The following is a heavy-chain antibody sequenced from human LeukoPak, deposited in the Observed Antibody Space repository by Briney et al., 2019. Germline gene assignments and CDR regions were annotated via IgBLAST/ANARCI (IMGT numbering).Heavy chain of an antibody. CDR2: FNTYTGNP. V-gene: IGHV7-81*01. J-gene: IGHJ4*02. CDR1: GYSFTTYG. Sequence: ASVKVSCKASGYSFTTYGMNWVPQAPGQGLEWMRWFNTYTGNPTYAQGFTGRFVFSMDTSASTAYLQISSLKAEDMAMYYCARSWERDIVVVPAAPRFDYWGQGTLVTVSS. CDR3: ARSWERDIVVVPAAPRFDY. D-gene: IGHD2-2*01.